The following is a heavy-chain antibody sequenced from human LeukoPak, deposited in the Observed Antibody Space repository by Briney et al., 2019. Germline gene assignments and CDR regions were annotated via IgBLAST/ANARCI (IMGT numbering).Heavy chain of an antibody. Sequence: GESLKISCKGSGYAFSSSWIGWVRQMPGKGLEWVGIIYPGDSDTRYSPSFQGQVTISADKSISTAYLQWSSLKASDTAMYYCASPIGVPAAKGPPDAFDIWGQGTMVTVSS. J-gene: IGHJ3*02. CDR1: GYAFSSSW. V-gene: IGHV5-51*01. CDR3: ASPIGVPAAKGPPDAFDI. CDR2: IYPGDSDT. D-gene: IGHD2-2*01.